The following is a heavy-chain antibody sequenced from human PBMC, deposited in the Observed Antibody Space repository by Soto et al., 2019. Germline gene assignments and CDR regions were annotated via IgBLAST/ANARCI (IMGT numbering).Heavy chain of an antibody. J-gene: IGHJ3*02. D-gene: IGHD5-12*01. CDR1: GGSISSYY. V-gene: IGHV4-59*01. Sequence: SETLSLTCTVSGGSISSYYWSWVRQPPGKGLEWIGYIYYSGSTNYNPSLKSRVTISVDTSKNQFSLKLSSVTAADTAVYYCAREDIVATVDAFEIWGQGTMVTVS. CDR2: IYYSGST. CDR3: AREDIVATVDAFEI.